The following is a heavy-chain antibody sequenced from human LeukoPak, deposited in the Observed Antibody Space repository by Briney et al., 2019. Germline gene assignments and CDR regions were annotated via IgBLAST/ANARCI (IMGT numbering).Heavy chain of an antibody. Sequence: SETLSLTCTVSGYSISSGYYWGWIRQPPGKGLEWIGSIYHSGSTYYNPSLKSRVTISVDTSKNQFSLKLSPVTAADTAVYYCARIYCGGDCRGYYYHYYMDVWGKGTTVTISS. CDR2: IYHSGST. V-gene: IGHV4-38-2*02. CDR1: GYSISSGYY. J-gene: IGHJ6*03. D-gene: IGHD2-21*02. CDR3: ARIYCGGDCRGYYYHYYMDV.